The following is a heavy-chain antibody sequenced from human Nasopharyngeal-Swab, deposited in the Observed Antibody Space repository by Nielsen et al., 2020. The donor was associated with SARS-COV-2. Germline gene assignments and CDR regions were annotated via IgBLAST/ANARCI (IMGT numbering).Heavy chain of an antibody. Sequence: GGSLRFSCAASGFTFSSYWMHWVRQAPGKGLVWVARIKSDGSSTSYADSVKGRFTISRDNAKNTLYLQMNSLRAEDTAVYYCARAYYFDSWGQGTLVTVSS. CDR2: IKSDGSST. V-gene: IGHV3-74*01. CDR3: ARAYYFDS. J-gene: IGHJ4*02. CDR1: GFTFSSYW.